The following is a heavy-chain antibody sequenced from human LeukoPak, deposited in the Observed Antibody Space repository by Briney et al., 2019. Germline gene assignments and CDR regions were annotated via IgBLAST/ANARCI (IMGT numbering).Heavy chain of an antibody. Sequence: GGSLRLSCAASGFTFSSYGMSWVRQAPGKGLEWVSAISGSGGSTYYADSVKGRFTISRDNSKNTLYLQMNSLRAEDTAVYYCAKDYYGSGSYYPYFDYWGQGTLVTVSS. CDR3: AKDYYGSGSYYPYFDY. D-gene: IGHD3-10*01. CDR1: GFTFSSYG. J-gene: IGHJ4*02. V-gene: IGHV3-23*01. CDR2: ISGSGGST.